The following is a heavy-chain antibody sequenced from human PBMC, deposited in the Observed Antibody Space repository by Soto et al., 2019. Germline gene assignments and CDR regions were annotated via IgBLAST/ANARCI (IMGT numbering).Heavy chain of an antibody. D-gene: IGHD2-15*01. CDR1: GXTFSSYS. CDR2: VTIGGST. V-gene: IGHV3-23*01. J-gene: IGHJ4*02. Sequence: GSLRLSCASSGXTFSSYSMCWVRQGPGKGLELVAVVTIGGSTHYADSVRGRFTISRDNSKNTLSLQMNSLTAEDKAVYFCAKRRGAGGHFDYWGQGTLVTVSS. CDR3: AKRRGAGGHFDY.